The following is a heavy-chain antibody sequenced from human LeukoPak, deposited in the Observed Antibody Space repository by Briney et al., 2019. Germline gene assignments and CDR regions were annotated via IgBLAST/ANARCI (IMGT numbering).Heavy chain of an antibody. CDR2: IYYSGST. Sequence: SETLSLTCTVSGGFISSYYWSWIRQPPGKGLEWIGYIYYSGSTNYNPSLKSRVTISVDTSKNQFSLKLSSVTAADTAVYYCATQRGGYSYGYYFDYWGQGTLVTVSS. D-gene: IGHD5-18*01. CDR3: ATQRGGYSYGYYFDY. CDR1: GGFISSYY. J-gene: IGHJ4*02. V-gene: IGHV4-59*01.